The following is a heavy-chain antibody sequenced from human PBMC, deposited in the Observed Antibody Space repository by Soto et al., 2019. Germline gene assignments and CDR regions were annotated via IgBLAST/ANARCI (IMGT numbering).Heavy chain of an antibody. Sequence: GGSLRLSCAASGFTFSSYSMNWVRQAPGKGLEWVSSISSSSSYIYYADSVKGRFTISRDNAKNSLYLQMNSLRAEDTAVYYCARGDRVYYYDSSGYYYLGYWGQGTLVTVYS. D-gene: IGHD3-22*01. CDR1: GFTFSSYS. CDR3: ARGDRVYYYDSSGYYYLGY. J-gene: IGHJ4*02. CDR2: ISSSSSYI. V-gene: IGHV3-21*01.